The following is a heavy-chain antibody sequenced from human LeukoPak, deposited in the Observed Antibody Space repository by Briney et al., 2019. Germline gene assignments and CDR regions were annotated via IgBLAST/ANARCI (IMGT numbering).Heavy chain of an antibody. CDR2: ISGSGGDT. V-gene: IGHV3-23*01. CDR3: AKDHRRVKDSSGPSLGR. D-gene: IGHD3-22*01. Sequence: SGGSLRLSCAASGFTFRSYAMSWVRQAPGKGLEWVCAISGSGGDTFYADSVKGRFTISRDKSNTTLYLHMNSLRAEDTAVYYCAKDHRRVKDSSGPSLGRWGQGTLVTVSS. CDR1: GFTFRSYA. J-gene: IGHJ4*02.